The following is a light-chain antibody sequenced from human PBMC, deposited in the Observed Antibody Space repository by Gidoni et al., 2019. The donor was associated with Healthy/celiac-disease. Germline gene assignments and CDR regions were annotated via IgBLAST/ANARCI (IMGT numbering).Light chain of an antibody. J-gene: IGKJ4*01. CDR3: QQSYSTPPLT. CDR1: QRISSY. Sequence: DIQMTQSPSSLSASVGDRVTITCRASQRISSYLNWYQQKPGKAPKLLIYAASSLQSRVPSRFSGSGSGTDFTLTISSLQPEDFATYYCQQSYSTPPLTFGGGTKVEIK. V-gene: IGKV1-39*01. CDR2: AAS.